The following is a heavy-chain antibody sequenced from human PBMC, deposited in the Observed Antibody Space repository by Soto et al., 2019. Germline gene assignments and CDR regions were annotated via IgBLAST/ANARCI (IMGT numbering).Heavy chain of an antibody. CDR3: ARALGAYSNYVYYGMDV. CDR1: GYTFTSYA. CDR2: INASNGNT. D-gene: IGHD4-4*01. J-gene: IGHJ6*02. V-gene: IGHV1-3*01. Sequence: GASVKVSCKASGYTFTSYAMHWVRQAPGQRLEWMGWINASNGNTKYSQKFQGRVTITRDTSASTAYMELSSLRSEDTAVYYCARALGAYSNYVYYGMDVWGQGTTVTVYS.